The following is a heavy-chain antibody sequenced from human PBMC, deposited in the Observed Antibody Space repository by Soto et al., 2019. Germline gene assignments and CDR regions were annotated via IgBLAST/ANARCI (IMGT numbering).Heavy chain of an antibody. J-gene: IGHJ6*02. CDR2: INPSGGST. CDR3: ARWVDGSGSYFPSILNYYYGMDV. Sequence: ASVKVSCKASGYTFTSYYMHWVRQAPGQGLEWMGIINPSGGSTSYAQKFQGRVTMTRDTSTSTVYVELSSLRSEDTAVYYCARWVDGSGSYFPSILNYYYGMDVWGQGTTVTVSS. V-gene: IGHV1-46*01. CDR1: GYTFTSYY. D-gene: IGHD3-10*01.